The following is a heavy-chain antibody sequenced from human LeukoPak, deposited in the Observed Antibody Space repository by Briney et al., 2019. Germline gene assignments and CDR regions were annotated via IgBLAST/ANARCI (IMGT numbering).Heavy chain of an antibody. CDR1: GGSFSGYY. V-gene: IGHV4-34*01. J-gene: IGHJ4*02. CDR2: INHSGST. Sequence: SETLSLTCAVYGGSFSGYYWIWILQPPGKGLEWIGEINHSGSTNYNPSLKSRVTISVDTSKNQFSLKLSSVTAADTAVYYCERGRLVLGRQGFDSWGQGTLVTVSS. D-gene: IGHD3-16*01. CDR3: ERGRLVLGRQGFDS.